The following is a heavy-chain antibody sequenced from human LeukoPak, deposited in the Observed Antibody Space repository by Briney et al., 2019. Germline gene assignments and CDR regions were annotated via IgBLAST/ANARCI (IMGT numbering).Heavy chain of an antibody. CDR3: ARGPNTAGVY. CDR1: GGTFSSYA. V-gene: IGHV1-69*10. Sequence: GASVKVSCKASGGTFSSYAISWVPQSPGQGLGWMGGIIPILGIANYAQKFQGRVTITADKSTSTAYMELSSLRSEDTAVYYCARGPNTAGVYWGQGTLVTVSS. J-gene: IGHJ4*02. D-gene: IGHD5-18*01. CDR2: IIPILGIA.